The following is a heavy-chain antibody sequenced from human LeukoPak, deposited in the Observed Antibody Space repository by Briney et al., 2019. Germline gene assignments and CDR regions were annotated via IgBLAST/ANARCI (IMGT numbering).Heavy chain of an antibody. CDR3: ARLPGAGWTSPNKPPANDY. Sequence: GGSLRLSCAASGITFSSYSMNWVRQAPGEGLEWVSSISSSSSYIYYADSVKGRFTISRDNAKNSLYLQMNSLRAEDTAVYYCARLPGAGWTSPNKPPANDYWGQGTLVTVSS. CDR1: GITFSSYS. V-gene: IGHV3-21*01. D-gene: IGHD3/OR15-3a*01. CDR2: ISSSSSYI. J-gene: IGHJ4*02.